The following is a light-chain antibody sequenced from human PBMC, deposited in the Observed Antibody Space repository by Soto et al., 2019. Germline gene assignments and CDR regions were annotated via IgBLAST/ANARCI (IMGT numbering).Light chain of an antibody. CDR3: QQRSNWPPLT. V-gene: IGKV3-11*01. CDR1: QSLIYSNGKTY. J-gene: IGKJ4*01. Sequence: IVLTQSPLSLPVTLGQPAPISCKSSQSLIYSNGKTYLNWYQQKPGQAPRLLIYGASSRATGIPDRFSGSGSGTDFTLTISSLEPEDFAVYYCQQRSNWPPLTFGGGTKVDIK. CDR2: GAS.